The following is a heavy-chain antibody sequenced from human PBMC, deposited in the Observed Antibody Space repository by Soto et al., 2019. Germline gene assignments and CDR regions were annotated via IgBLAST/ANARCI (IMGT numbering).Heavy chain of an antibody. CDR3: ARVPLP. Sequence: QLQLQESGSGLVKPSQTLSLTCAVPGGSISSGGYSWSWIRQPPGKGLEWIGYIYHSGSTYYNSYLKSRVTISIDRSKNQFSLKLSSVNAADTAVDYCARVPLPWGQGTLVTVSS. CDR1: GGSISSGGYS. J-gene: IGHJ5*02. CDR2: IYHSGST. V-gene: IGHV4-30-2*01.